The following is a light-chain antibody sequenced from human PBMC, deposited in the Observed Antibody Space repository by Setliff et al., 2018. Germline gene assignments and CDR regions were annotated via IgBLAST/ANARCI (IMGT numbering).Light chain of an antibody. CDR2: RDN. CDR1: GSNIGKNY. V-gene: IGLV1-47*01. J-gene: IGLJ2*01. Sequence: QSALTQPPSVSGTPGQRITIICSGSGSNIGKNYVNWYQQLPGTTPKLLIYRDNQRPLGVPDRISGSKSGTSASLAISGLRSEDEADYYCAAWDDSLNGQVVFGGGTKVTVL. CDR3: AAWDDSLNGQVV.